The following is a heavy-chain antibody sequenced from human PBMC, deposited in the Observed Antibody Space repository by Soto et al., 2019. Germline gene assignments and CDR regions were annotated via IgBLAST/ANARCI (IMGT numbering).Heavy chain of an antibody. D-gene: IGHD3-10*01. J-gene: IGHJ4*02. CDR3: ARDRVLLWFGELRPSYYFDY. CDR1: GFTFSSYS. V-gene: IGHV3-48*02. Sequence: PGGSLRLSCAASGFTFSSYSMNWVRQAPGKGLEWVSYISSSSSTIYYADSVKGRFTISRDNAKNSLYLQMNSLRDEDTAVYYCARDRVLLWFGELRPSYYFDYWGQGTLVTVS. CDR2: ISSSSSTI.